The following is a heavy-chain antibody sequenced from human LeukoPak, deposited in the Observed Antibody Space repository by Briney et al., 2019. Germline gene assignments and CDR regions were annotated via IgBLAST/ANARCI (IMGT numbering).Heavy chain of an antibody. CDR1: GFTFSSYA. CDR3: ATPARGGSALP. V-gene: IGHV3-7*01. J-gene: IGHJ5*02. D-gene: IGHD6-19*01. Sequence: GGSLRLSCAASGFTFSSYAMSWVRQAPGKGLEWVANIQHDGSEQYYVDSVKGRFTISRDNTKKSLFLQINSLRAEDTAVYYCATPARGGSALPWGQGTLVTVPS. CDR2: IQHDGSEQ.